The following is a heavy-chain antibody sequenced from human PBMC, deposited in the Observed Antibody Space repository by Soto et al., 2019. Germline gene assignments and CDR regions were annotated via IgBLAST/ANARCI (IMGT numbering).Heavy chain of an antibody. V-gene: IGHV4-34*01. CDR2: MSHSGGT. J-gene: IGHJ3*02. CDR1: GGFVSSGNYY. CDR3: ARVERGTATTVVDAFDI. Sequence: QAQLQQWGAGLLKPSETLSLTCAVYGGFVSSGNYYWSWIRQPPGKGLEWIGEMSHSGGTHFNPSLKSRVTISVDTSKNQFSLKMSSGTAADTALYYCARVERGTATTVVDAFDIWGPGTMVTVSS. D-gene: IGHD1-1*01.